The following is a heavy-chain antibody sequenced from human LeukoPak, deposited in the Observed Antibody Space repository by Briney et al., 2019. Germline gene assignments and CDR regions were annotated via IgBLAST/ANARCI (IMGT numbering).Heavy chain of an antibody. Sequence: GGSLRLSCAASGLTVSSNYMSWVRQAPGKGLEWVSGISGSGGSTYSADSEKGRFIISRDNSKNMLYLQMNSLRAEDTAVYYCAKDLGLRVWGNYRPPAFDYWGQGTLVTVSS. CDR3: AKDLGLRVWGNYRPPAFDY. D-gene: IGHD3-16*02. J-gene: IGHJ4*02. V-gene: IGHV3-23*01. CDR2: ISGSGGST. CDR1: GLTVSSNY.